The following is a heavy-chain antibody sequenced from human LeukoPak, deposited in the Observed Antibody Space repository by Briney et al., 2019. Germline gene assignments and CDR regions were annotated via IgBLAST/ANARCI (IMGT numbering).Heavy chain of an antibody. J-gene: IGHJ5*02. Sequence: RLXXAAXXFTFSTYTMHWVRQAPGKXXXWVAIISYDGSKKYYAGSVKGRFTISRDNSKNTLYLQMNSLRAEDTAMYYCAREHIAGGGFDPWGQGTLVTVSS. CDR2: ISYDGSKK. D-gene: IGHD6-13*01. CDR3: AREHIAGGGFDP. CDR1: XFTFSTYT. V-gene: IGHV3-30-3*01.